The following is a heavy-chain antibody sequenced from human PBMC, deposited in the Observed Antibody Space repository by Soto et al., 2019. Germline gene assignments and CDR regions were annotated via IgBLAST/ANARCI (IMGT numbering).Heavy chain of an antibody. Sequence: PSETLSLTCTVSGGSISSSSYYWGWIRQPPGKGLEWIGSIYYSGSTYYNPSLKSRVTISVDTSKNQFSLKLSSVTAADTAVYYCARRNLEEGPLGGPVRVAGTTQHSRFDPWGQGTLVTVSS. CDR3: ARRNLEEGPLGGPVRVAGTTQHSRFDP. J-gene: IGHJ5*02. CDR1: GGSISSSSYY. D-gene: IGHD6-19*01. V-gene: IGHV4-39*01. CDR2: IYYSGST.